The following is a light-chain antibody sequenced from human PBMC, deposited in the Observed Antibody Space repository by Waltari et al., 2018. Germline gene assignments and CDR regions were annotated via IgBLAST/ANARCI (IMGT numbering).Light chain of an antibody. J-gene: IGKJ1*01. CDR2: EAS. CDR1: QSITNW. CDR3: QQYFNYPWT. V-gene: IGKV1-5*03. Sequence: DIQMTQSPSTLSASIGDRVTITYRASQSITNWLAWYQQKPGKAPKLLIYEASDLEDGVPSRFSGSGSETEFTLTISSLQPDDFATYYCQQYFNYPWTFGQGTTV.